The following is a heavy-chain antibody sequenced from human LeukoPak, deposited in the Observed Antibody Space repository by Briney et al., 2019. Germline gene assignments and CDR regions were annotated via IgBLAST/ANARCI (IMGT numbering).Heavy chain of an antibody. CDR2: INHSGST. D-gene: IGHD1-26*01. J-gene: IGHJ3*02. CDR1: GGSFSGYY. Sequence: SETLSLTCAVYGGSFSGYYWSWIRQPPGKGLEWIGEINHSGSTNYNPSLKSRVTISVDTSKNQFSLKLSSVTAADTAVYYCARFSRSYDAFDIWGQGTMVTVSS. V-gene: IGHV4-34*01. CDR3: ARFSRSYDAFDI.